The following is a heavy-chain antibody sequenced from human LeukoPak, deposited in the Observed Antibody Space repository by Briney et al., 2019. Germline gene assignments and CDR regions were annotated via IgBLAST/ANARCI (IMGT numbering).Heavy chain of an antibody. Sequence: GGSLRLSCAASGFTFSSYSMNWVRQAPGKGLEWVSSISSSSSYIYYADSVKGRSTISRDNAKDSLYLQMNSLRAEDTAVYYCARDEVGASDYWGQGTLVTVSS. CDR1: GFTFSSYS. V-gene: IGHV3-21*01. CDR2: ISSSSSYI. J-gene: IGHJ4*02. D-gene: IGHD1-26*01. CDR3: ARDEVGASDY.